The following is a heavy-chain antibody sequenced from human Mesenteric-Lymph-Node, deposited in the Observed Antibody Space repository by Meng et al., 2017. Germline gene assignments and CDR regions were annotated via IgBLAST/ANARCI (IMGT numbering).Heavy chain of an antibody. Sequence: SETLSLTCTVSGGSISSSSYYWGWIRQPPGKGLEWIGSIYYSGSTYYNPSLKSRVTISVDTSKNQFSLKLSSVTAADTAVYYCARSPLVGSYRYNAFDIWGQGTMVTVSS. CDR3: ARSPLVGSYRYNAFDI. V-gene: IGHV4-39*07. CDR1: GGSISSSSYY. CDR2: IYYSGST. D-gene: IGHD3-16*02. J-gene: IGHJ3*02.